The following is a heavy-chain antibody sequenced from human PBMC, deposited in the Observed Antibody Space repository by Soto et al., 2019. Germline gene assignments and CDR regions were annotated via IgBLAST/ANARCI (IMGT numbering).Heavy chain of an antibody. CDR1: GFTFSSYA. CDR3: GTKGGGPTVTTYYYYDGINV. CDR2: ISYDGSNK. Sequence: QVQLVESGGGVVQPGRSLRLSCAASGFTFSSYAMHWVRQAPGKGLEWVAVISYDGSNKYYADSVKGRFTISRNNSKNALLLQMNSLRAENTAVYYCGTKGGGPTVTTYYYYDGINVWGQGTTVTFSS. J-gene: IGHJ6*02. V-gene: IGHV3-30-3*01. D-gene: IGHD4-17*01.